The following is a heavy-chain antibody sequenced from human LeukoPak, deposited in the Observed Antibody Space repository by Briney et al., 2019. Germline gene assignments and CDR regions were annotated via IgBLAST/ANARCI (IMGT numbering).Heavy chain of an antibody. J-gene: IGHJ6*02. CDR1: GGSFSGYY. CDR2: INHSGST. D-gene: IGHD4-17*01. CDR3: AADTVEYYYGMDV. Sequence: SETLSLTCAVYGGSFSGYYWSWIRQPPGKGLEWIGEINHSGSTNYNPSLKSRVTISVDTSKNQFSLKLSSVTAADTAVYYCAADTVEYYYGMDVWGQGTTVTVSS. V-gene: IGHV4-34*01.